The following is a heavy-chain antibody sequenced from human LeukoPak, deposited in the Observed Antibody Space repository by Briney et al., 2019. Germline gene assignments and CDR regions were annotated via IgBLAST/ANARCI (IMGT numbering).Heavy chain of an antibody. CDR1: GGSISSSSYY. V-gene: IGHV4-39*07. D-gene: IGHD4-11*01. CDR2: IYYSGST. CDR3: ASVDYSNYRRDYYYYMDV. Sequence: SETLSLTCTVSGGSISSSSYYWGWIRQPPGKGLEWIGSIYYSGSTYYNPSLKSRVTISVDTSKNQFSLKLSSVTAADTAVYYCASVDYSNYRRDYYYYMDVWGKGTTVTVSS. J-gene: IGHJ6*03.